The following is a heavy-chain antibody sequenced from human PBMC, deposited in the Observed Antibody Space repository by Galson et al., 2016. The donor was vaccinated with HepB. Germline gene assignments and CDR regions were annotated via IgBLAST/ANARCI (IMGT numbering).Heavy chain of an antibody. D-gene: IGHD5-18*01. J-gene: IGHJ4*02. CDR1: GGSISSGGYY. CDR3: ARSGYSYALSFDY. CDR2: IHYSGST. V-gene: IGHV4-31*03. Sequence: TLSLTCTVSGGSISSGGYYWSWIRQHPGKGLEWIGYIHYSGSTYYNPPLKSRVIISVDTSTNQFSLKLTSVAAADTAVYYCARSGYSYALSFDYWGQGALSPSPQ.